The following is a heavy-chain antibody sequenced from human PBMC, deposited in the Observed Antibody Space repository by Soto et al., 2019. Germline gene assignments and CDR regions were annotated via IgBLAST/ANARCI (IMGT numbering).Heavy chain of an antibody. Sequence: SQTLSLTCAISGDSVSSNSATWNWIRQSPSRGLEWLGRTYYRSRWYNDYAVSVKSRITINPDTSKNQFSLQLNSVTPEDTAVYYCARGVTSQGTGTGLDPWGQGTMVTVSS. CDR2: TYYRSRWYN. CDR3: ARGVTSQGTGTGLDP. J-gene: IGHJ5*02. CDR1: GDSVSSNSAT. V-gene: IGHV6-1*01. D-gene: IGHD1-7*01.